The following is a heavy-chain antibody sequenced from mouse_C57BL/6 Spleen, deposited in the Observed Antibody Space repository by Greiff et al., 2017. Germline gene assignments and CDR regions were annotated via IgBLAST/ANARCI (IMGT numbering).Heavy chain of an antibody. CDR3: ARSTCYYYGSSLDD. Sequence: QVQLQQPGTELVKPGASVKLSCKASGYTFTSYWMHWVKQRPGQGLEWIGNINPSNGGTNYNEKFKSKATLTVDKSSSTAYMKLSSLTSEDSAVFYWARSTCYYYGSSLDDWGQGTTLTVAS. J-gene: IGHJ2*01. CDR1: GYTFTSYW. D-gene: IGHD1-1*01. CDR2: INPSNGGT. V-gene: IGHV1-53*01.